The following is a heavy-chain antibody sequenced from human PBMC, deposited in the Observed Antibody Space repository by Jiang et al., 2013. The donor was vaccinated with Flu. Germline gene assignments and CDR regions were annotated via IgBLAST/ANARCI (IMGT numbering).Heavy chain of an antibody. CDR1: TGSINNGDYY. D-gene: IGHD6-25*01. Sequence: PGLVKASQTLSLTCTVSTGSINNGDYYWTWIRQPPGKGLEYIGYIYYSGNTYYNPSLKGRAAISADTSKSQFSLKKKLTSVTAADTAVYYCAAATSVTMWAFAFWGQGTLVTVSS. CDR3: AAATSVTMWAFAF. V-gene: IGHV4-30-4*01. J-gene: IGHJ3*01. CDR2: IYYSGNT.